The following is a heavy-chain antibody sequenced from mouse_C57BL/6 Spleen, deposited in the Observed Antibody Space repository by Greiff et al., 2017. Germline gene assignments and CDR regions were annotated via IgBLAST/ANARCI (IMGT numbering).Heavy chain of an antibody. D-gene: IGHD1-1*01. Sequence: QVQLQQSGAELVRPGASVTLSCKASGYTFTDYEMHWVKQTPVHGLEWIGAIDPETGGTAYNQKFKGKAILTADKSSSTAYIELRSLTSEDSAVYYCTRSCTTVVATGEVGFDYWGQGTLVTVSA. V-gene: IGHV1-15*01. CDR3: TRSCTTVVATGEVGFDY. J-gene: IGHJ3*01. CDR2: IDPETGGT. CDR1: GYTFTDYE.